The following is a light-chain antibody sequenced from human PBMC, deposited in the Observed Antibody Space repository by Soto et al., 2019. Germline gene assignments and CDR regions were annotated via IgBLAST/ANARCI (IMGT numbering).Light chain of an antibody. Sequence: EIVLTQAPGTLSLSPGEIANLACRASQSVSRSYLAGYQQKPGQAPRLLIYGASSRATGIPDRFSSRGSVTDFNLTISRLEPEDFAVYYCQHDGSSFMYTFDQGTKLEI. J-gene: IGKJ2*01. CDR1: QSVSRSY. V-gene: IGKV3-20*01. CDR3: QHDGSSFMYT. CDR2: GAS.